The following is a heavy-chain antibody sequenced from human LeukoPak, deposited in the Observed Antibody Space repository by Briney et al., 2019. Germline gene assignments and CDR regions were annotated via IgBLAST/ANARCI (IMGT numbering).Heavy chain of an antibody. D-gene: IGHD5-12*01. J-gene: IGHJ6*02. CDR1: GGTFSSYA. Sequence: SVKVSCKASGGTFSSYAISWVRQAPGQGLEWMGGIIPIFGTANYAQKFQGRVTITADESTSTAYMELSSLRSEDTAVYYCATGGYSGYYYGMDVWGQGTTVTVSS. V-gene: IGHV1-69*01. CDR3: ATGGYSGYYYGMDV. CDR2: IIPIFGTA.